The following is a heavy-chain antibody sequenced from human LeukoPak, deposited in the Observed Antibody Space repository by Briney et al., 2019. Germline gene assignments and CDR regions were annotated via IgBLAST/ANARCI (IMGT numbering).Heavy chain of an antibody. Sequence: PSETLSLTCTVSGGSISSYYWSWIRQPPGKGLEWIGYIYYSGSTNYNPSLKSRVTISVDTSKNQFSLKLSSVTAADTAVYYCARINCSSTSCTIDYWGQGTLVTVSS. CDR1: GGSISSYY. CDR3: ARINCSSTSCTIDY. D-gene: IGHD2-2*01. CDR2: IYYSGST. V-gene: IGHV4-59*01. J-gene: IGHJ4*02.